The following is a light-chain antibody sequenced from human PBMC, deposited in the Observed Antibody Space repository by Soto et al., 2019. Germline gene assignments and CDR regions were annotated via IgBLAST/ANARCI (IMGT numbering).Light chain of an antibody. CDR1: SGAVGSYNL. J-gene: IGLJ1*01. Sequence: QSALTQPASVSGSPGQSLTIPCTGTSGAVGSYNLVSWYQQHPGKAPKLLIYEVTERPSGVSNRFSGSKSGNTASLTISGLQPDDEADYYCCSYAGNSEVFGTGTKVTVL. CDR2: EVT. CDR3: CSYAGNSEV. V-gene: IGLV2-23*02.